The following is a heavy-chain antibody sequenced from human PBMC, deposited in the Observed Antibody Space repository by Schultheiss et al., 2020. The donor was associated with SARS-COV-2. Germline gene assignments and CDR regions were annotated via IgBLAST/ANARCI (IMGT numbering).Heavy chain of an antibody. J-gene: IGHJ4*02. CDR3: ARDLRFLEWLFDY. D-gene: IGHD3-3*01. CDR2: ISYIGSNK. CDR1: GFTFSSST. V-gene: IGHV3-30*01. Sequence: GGSLRLSCAASGFTFSSSTMHWVRQAPGKGLEWVAIISYIGSNKYYADSVKGRFTISRDKSKNTVYLQMNSLRAEDTAVYYCARDLRFLEWLFDYWGQGTLVTVSS.